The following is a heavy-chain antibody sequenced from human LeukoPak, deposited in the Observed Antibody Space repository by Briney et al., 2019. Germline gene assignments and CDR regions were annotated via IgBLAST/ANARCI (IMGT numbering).Heavy chain of an antibody. CDR3: ATAGYYGSGSYHGFDY. V-gene: IGHV4-4*02. Sequence: PSETLSLTCAVSGGSISSSNWWSWVRQPPGKGLEWIGEIYHSGSTNYNPSLKSRVTISVDKSRNQFSLKLSSVTAADTAVYYCATAGYYGSGSYHGFDYWGQGTLVTVSS. J-gene: IGHJ4*02. CDR2: IYHSGST. CDR1: GGSISSSNW. D-gene: IGHD3-10*01.